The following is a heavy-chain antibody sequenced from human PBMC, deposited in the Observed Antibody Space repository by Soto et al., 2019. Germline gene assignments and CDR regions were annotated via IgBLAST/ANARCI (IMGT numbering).Heavy chain of an antibody. J-gene: IGHJ6*02. CDR2: IIPIFGTA. CDR3: ARDKVATGYYYGMDV. CDR1: GGTFSSYA. D-gene: IGHD5-12*01. Sequence: ASVKVSCKASGGTFSSYAISWVRQAPGQGLEWMGGIIPIFGTANYAQKFQGRVTITADESTSTAYMELSSLRSEDTAVYYCARDKVATGYYYGMDVWGQETTVTVSS. V-gene: IGHV1-69*13.